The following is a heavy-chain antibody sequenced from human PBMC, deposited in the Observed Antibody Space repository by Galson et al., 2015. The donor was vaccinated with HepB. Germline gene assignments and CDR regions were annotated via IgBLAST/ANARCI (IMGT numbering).Heavy chain of an antibody. Sequence: SLRLSCAASGFTFSSYSMNWARQAPGKGLEWVSSISSSSSYIYYADSVKGRFTISRDNAKNSLYLQMNSLRAEDTAVYYCARSVATTRVGYWGQGTLVTVSS. D-gene: IGHD5-12*01. V-gene: IGHV3-21*01. CDR2: ISSSSSYI. CDR3: ARSVATTRVGY. CDR1: GFTFSSYS. J-gene: IGHJ4*02.